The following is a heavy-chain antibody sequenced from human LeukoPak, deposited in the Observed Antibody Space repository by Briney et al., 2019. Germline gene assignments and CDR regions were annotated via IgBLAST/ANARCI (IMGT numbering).Heavy chain of an antibody. D-gene: IGHD2-15*01. CDR1: GFTFSSYS. CDR2: ISSSSSYI. CDR3: AGGPGYCSGGSCYSAEYFQH. J-gene: IGHJ1*01. V-gene: IGHV3-21*01. Sequence: GGSLRLSCAASGFTFSSYSMNWVRQAPGKGLERVSSISSSSSYIYYADSVKGPFNISRDNAKNSLYLQMNSLRAEDTAVYYCAGGPGYCSGGSCYSAEYFQHWGQGTLVTVSS.